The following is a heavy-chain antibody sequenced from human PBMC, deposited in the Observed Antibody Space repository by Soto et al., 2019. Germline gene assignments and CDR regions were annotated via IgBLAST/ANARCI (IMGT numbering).Heavy chain of an antibody. CDR2: ISGGGGST. CDR3: AKLSITIWKSPFDY. J-gene: IGHJ4*02. CDR1: GFTFSSYA. Sequence: GGSLRLSCAASGFTFSSYAMSWVRQAPGKGLEWVSVISGGGGSTYYADSVKGRFTISRDNSKNTLYLQMNSLRAEDTALYYCAKLSITIWKSPFDYWGQGTLVTVSS. D-gene: IGHD3-3*01. V-gene: IGHV3-23*01.